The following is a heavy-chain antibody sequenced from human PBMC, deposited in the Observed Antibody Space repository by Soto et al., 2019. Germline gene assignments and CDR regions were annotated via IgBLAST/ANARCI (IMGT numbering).Heavy chain of an antibody. CDR1: GVTFCSYD. CDR2: IGTAGDT. V-gene: IGHV3-13*01. CDR3: AALSDYYYGMDV. Sequence: GGSLRLSCAASGVTFCSYDMDWVRQATGKGLEWVSAIGTAGDTYYPGSVKGRFTISRENAKNSLYLQMNSLRAEDTAVYYCAALSDYYYGMDVWGQGTTVTVSS. D-gene: IGHD3-10*01. J-gene: IGHJ6*02.